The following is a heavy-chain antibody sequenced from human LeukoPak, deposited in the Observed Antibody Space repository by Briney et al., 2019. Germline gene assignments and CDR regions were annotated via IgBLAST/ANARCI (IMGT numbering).Heavy chain of an antibody. CDR1: GYSISIDYY. CDR3: ARGGTGYYDSSYYYPY. CDR2: IHQIGST. Sequence: SETLSLICNVSGYSISIDYYWGWIRQPPGKGLEWIGSIHQIGSTYYNPSLKSRVSILMDKSKNQFSLGLNTVTAADTAVYYCARGGTGYYDSSYYYPYWGQGTLVTVSS. D-gene: IGHD3-22*01. J-gene: IGHJ4*02. V-gene: IGHV4-38-2*02.